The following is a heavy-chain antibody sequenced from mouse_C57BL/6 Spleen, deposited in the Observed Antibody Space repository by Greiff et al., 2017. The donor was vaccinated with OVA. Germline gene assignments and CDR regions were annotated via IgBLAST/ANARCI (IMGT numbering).Heavy chain of an antibody. Sequence: QVQLQQSGAELVRPGTSVTVSCKASGYAFTNYLIEWVKQRPGQGLEWIGVINSGSGGTNYNEKFKGKATLTADKSSSTAYMQLSSLTSEDSAVYFCARRGGSAWFAYWGQGTLVTVSA. J-gene: IGHJ3*01. CDR2: INSGSGGT. V-gene: IGHV1-54*01. CDR1: GYAFTNYL. CDR3: ARRGGSAWFAY.